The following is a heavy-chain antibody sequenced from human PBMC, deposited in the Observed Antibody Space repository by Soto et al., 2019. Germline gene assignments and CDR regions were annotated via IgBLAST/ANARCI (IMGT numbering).Heavy chain of an antibody. CDR1: GYTFTGYY. V-gene: IGHV1-2*02. CDR3: ASGRGWYSSGYYFDY. Sequence: ASVKVSCKASGYTFTGYYMHWVRQAPGQGLEWMGWINPNSGGTNYAQKFQGRVTMTRDTSISTAYMELSRLRSDDTAAYYCASGRGWYSSGYYFDYWGQGTLVTVSS. J-gene: IGHJ4*02. D-gene: IGHD6-19*01. CDR2: INPNSGGT.